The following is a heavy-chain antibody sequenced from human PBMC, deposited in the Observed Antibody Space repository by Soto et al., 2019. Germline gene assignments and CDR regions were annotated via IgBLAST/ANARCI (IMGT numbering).Heavy chain of an antibody. D-gene: IGHD6-13*01. CDR3: ARQLTAAADIDY. Sequence: GESLKISCKGSGYTFTAYWIAWVRQMLGKGLEWMGIIDPGDSETRYSPSFPGQVTMSADKSITTAYLQMTSLKASDTAMYYCARQLTAAADIDYWGQGTQVTVSS. J-gene: IGHJ4*02. V-gene: IGHV5-51*01. CDR1: GYTFTAYW. CDR2: IDPGDSET.